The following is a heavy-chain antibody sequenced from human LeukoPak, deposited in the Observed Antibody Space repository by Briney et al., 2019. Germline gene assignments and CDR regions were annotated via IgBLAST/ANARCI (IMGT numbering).Heavy chain of an antibody. D-gene: IGHD2-2*01. CDR2: IYYSGST. V-gene: IGHV4-39*01. J-gene: IGHJ3*02. Sequence: SETLSLTCTVSGGSISSSSYYWGWIRQPPGKGLEWIGSIYYSGSTYYNPSLKSRVTISVDTSKNQSSLKLSSVTAADTAVYYCARSDIVVVPAAPRGGFDIWGQGTMVTVSS. CDR1: GGSISSSSYY. CDR3: ARSDIVVVPAAPRGGFDI.